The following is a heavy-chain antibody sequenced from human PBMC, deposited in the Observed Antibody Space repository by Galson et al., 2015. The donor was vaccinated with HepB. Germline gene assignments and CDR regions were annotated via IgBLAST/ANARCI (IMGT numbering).Heavy chain of an antibody. V-gene: IGHV3-48*02. CDR1: GFTFSSYS. J-gene: IGHJ6*02. CDR3: ASPYGDYRGAYYYGMDV. Sequence: SLRLSCAASGFTFSSYSMNWVRQAPGKGLEWVSYISSSSSTIYYADSVKGRFTISRDNAKNSLYLQMNSLRDEDTAVYYCASPYGDYRGAYYYGMDVWGQGTTVTVSS. D-gene: IGHD4-17*01. CDR2: ISSSSSTI.